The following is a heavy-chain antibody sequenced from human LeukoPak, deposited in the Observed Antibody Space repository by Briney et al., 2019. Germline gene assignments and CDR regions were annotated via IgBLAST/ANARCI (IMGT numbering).Heavy chain of an antibody. D-gene: IGHD4-17*01. CDR3: AREDLPADFGYGDSRGPDAFDI. V-gene: IGHV1-69*13. CDR1: GGTFSSYA. J-gene: IGHJ3*02. Sequence: SVKVSCKASGGTFSSYAISWVRQAPGQGLEWMGGIIPIFGTANYAQKFQGRVTITAGESTSTAYMELSSLRSEDTAVYYCAREDLPADFGYGDSRGPDAFDIWGQGTMVTVSS. CDR2: IIPIFGTA.